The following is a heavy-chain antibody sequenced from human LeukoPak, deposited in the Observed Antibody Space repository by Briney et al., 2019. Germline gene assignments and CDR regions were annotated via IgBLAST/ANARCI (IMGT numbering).Heavy chain of an antibody. CDR1: GFTFSSYS. J-gene: IGHJ6*03. CDR3: ARDDRVVPAAMGFYYYYYMDV. Sequence: GGSLRLSCAASGFTFSSYSMNWVRQAPGKGREWVSSISSSSSYIYYADSVKGRFTISRDNAKNSLYLQMNSLRAEDTAVYYGARDDRVVPAAMGFYYYYYMDVWGKGTTVTVSS. CDR2: ISSSSSYI. V-gene: IGHV3-21*01. D-gene: IGHD2-2*01.